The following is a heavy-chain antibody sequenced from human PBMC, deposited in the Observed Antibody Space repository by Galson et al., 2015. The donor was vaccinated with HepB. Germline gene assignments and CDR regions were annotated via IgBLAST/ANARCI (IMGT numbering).Heavy chain of an antibody. V-gene: IGHV3-30-3*01. CDR3: ARDSGINDFWSALGGYYYYYGMDV. Sequence: SLRLSCAASGFTFSSYAMHWVRQAPGKGLEWVAVISYDGSNKYYADSVKGRFTISRDNSKNTLYLQMNSLRAEDTAVYYCARDSGINDFWSALGGYYYYYGMDVWGQGTTVTVSS. J-gene: IGHJ6*02. D-gene: IGHD3-3*01. CDR2: ISYDGSNK. CDR1: GFTFSSYA.